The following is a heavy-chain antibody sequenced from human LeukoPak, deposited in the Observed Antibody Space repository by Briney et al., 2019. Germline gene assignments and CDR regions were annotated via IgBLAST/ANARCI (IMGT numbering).Heavy chain of an antibody. V-gene: IGHV3-23*01. CDR1: GFIFSSYG. D-gene: IGHD3-22*01. CDR2: ISGSGSGGST. Sequence: GGTLRLSCAASGFIFSSYGMTWVRQAPGKGLEWISSISGSGSGGSTYYADSVKGRFTISRDNSKNTLYLQMNSLRAEDTAVYYCARHPSGEYYDSSGYYSFYYYYYMDVWGKGTTVTVSS. J-gene: IGHJ6*03. CDR3: ARHPSGEYYDSSGYYSFYYYYYMDV.